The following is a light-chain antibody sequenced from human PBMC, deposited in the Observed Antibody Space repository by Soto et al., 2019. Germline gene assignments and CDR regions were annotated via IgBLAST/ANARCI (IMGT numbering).Light chain of an antibody. Sequence: DIQMTKSPSSLSASVGDRVTITCRASQSISSYLNWYQQKPGKAPKLLIYAASSLQSGFPSRFSGSGSGTDFTLTISILQPADFATYYCQQSYSTLWTFGQGTKVEIK. CDR3: QQSYSTLWT. V-gene: IGKV1-39*01. J-gene: IGKJ1*01. CDR1: QSISSY. CDR2: AAS.